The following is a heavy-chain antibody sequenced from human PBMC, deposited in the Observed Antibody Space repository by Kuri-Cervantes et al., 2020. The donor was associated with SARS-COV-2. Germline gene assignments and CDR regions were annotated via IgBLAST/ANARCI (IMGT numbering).Heavy chain of an antibody. V-gene: IGHV3-23*01. CDR3: ARAYDDYSNYLNWLDP. Sequence: GGSLRLSCAASGFTFSSYAMSWVRQAPGKGLEWVSAISGSGGSTYYADSVKGRFTISRDNSKNTLYLQMSSLRAEDTAVYYCARAYDDYSNYLNWLDPWGQGTLVTVSS. J-gene: IGHJ5*02. D-gene: IGHD4-11*01. CDR1: GFTFSSYA. CDR2: ISGSGGST.